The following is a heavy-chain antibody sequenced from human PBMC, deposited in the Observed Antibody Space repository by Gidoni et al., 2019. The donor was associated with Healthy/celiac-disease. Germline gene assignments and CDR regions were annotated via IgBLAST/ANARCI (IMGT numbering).Heavy chain of an antibody. V-gene: IGHV1-2*02. J-gene: IGHJ4*02. CDR2: INPNSGGT. CDR3: ARDPYPTNDYGDPGNDY. CDR1: GYTFTGYY. Sequence: QVQLVQSGAEVTKPGASVKVSCKASGYTFTGYYMHWVRQAPGQGLEWMGWINPNSGGTNYAQKFQGRVTMTRDTSISTAYMELSRLRSDDTAVYYCARDPYPTNDYGDPGNDYWGQGTLVTVSS. D-gene: IGHD4-17*01.